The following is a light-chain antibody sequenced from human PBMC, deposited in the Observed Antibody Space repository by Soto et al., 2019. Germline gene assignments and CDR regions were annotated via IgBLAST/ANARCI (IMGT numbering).Light chain of an antibody. V-gene: IGKV3-20*01. Sequence: PGERATLSCRASQSVSSSLAWYQQKPGQAPRLLIYDTSNWATGIPARFSGSGSGTDFILSISRLEPEDFAVYYCQQYGGSPWTFGQGTKVDIK. CDR2: DTS. CDR3: QQYGGSPWT. CDR1: QSVSSS. J-gene: IGKJ1*01.